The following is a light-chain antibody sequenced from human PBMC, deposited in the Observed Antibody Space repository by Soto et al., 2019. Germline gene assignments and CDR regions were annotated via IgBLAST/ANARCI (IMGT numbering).Light chain of an antibody. CDR1: QSVSSSY. CDR2: GAS. V-gene: IGKV3-20*01. Sequence: EIVLTQSPGTLSLSPGERATLSCRASQSVSSSYLAGYQQKPGQAPRLLIYGASSRATGIPDRFCGSGSGTDFTLTISRLEPEDFAVYYCQQYGSSQWTFGQGTKVEIK. CDR3: QQYGSSQWT. J-gene: IGKJ1*01.